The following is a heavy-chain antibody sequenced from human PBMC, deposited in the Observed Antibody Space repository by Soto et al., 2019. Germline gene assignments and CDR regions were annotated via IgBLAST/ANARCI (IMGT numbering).Heavy chain of an antibody. V-gene: IGHV5-51*01. J-gene: IGHJ6*02. CDR3: ARGDRRITGTTTGSYYHHYGLAV. CDR1: GYSFTSYW. CDR2: IYPGDSDT. Sequence: PWEALKSSCKGSGYSFTSYWIGWVRQMPGKGLEWMGIIYPGDSDTRYSPSFQGQVTISADKSISTAYLQWSSLKASDTAMYYCARGDRRITGTTTGSYYHHYGLAVRGQGTTVTVSS. D-gene: IGHD1-20*01.